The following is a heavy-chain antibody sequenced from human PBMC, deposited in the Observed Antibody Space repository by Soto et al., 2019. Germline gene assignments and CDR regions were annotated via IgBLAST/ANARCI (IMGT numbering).Heavy chain of an antibody. V-gene: IGHV3-23*01. J-gene: IGHJ6*03. D-gene: IGHD3-10*01. CDR2: ISGSGGST. CDR1: GFTFSSHA. Sequence: EVQLLESGGGLVQPGGSLRLSCAASGFTFSSHAMSWVRQTPGKGLEWVSSISGSGGSTNYADSVKGRFTISRDKSKNTLELQINTLRAEDTAIYDCAQISGASYYYYLDVWGKGTTVTVSS. CDR3: AQISGASYYYYLDV.